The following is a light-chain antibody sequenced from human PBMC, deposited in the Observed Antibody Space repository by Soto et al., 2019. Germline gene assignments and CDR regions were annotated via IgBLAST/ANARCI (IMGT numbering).Light chain of an antibody. J-gene: IGLJ3*02. CDR1: SSNIGSTT. CDR2: NNN. CDR3: AAWDDSLNGVV. Sequence: QLVLTQPPSASGTPGQRVTIACSGSSSNIGSTTVKWYQQLPGTPPKLLIYNNNQRPSGVPDRFSGSKSGTSASLAISGLQSEDEADYYCAAWDDSLNGVVFGGGTKLTVL. V-gene: IGLV1-44*01.